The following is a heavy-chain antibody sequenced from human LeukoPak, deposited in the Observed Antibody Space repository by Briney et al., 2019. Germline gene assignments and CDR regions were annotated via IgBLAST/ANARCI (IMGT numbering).Heavy chain of an antibody. CDR2: IYTSGST. V-gene: IGHV4-4*07. CDR1: GGSISSYY. J-gene: IGHJ4*02. CDR3: ARDYGPILTGYYTD. Sequence: SETLSLTCTVSGGSISSYYWSWLRQPAGKGLEWIGRIYTSGSTNYNPSLKSRVTMSVDTSKNQFSLKLSSVTAADTAVYYCARDYGPILTGYYTDWGQGTLVTVSS. D-gene: IGHD3-9*01.